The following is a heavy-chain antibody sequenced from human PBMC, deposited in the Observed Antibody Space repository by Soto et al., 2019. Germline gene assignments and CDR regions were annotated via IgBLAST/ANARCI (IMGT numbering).Heavy chain of an antibody. D-gene: IGHD3-10*01. CDR1: GFTFSDYY. CDR3: ARGPLYYGSGRGYYYYMDV. V-gene: IGHV3-11*01. J-gene: IGHJ6*03. Sequence: GGSLRLSCAASGFTFSDYYMSWIRQAPGKGLEWVSYISSSGSTIYYADSVKGRFTISRDNARNSLYLQMNSLRADDTAVYYCARGPLYYGSGRGYYYYMDVWGKGTTVTVSS. CDR2: ISSSGSTI.